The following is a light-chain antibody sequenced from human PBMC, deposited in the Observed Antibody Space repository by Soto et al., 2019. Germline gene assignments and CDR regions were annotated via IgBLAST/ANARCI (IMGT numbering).Light chain of an antibody. J-gene: IGKJ1*01. CDR3: QQYSNYWT. CDR2: DAS. Sequence: DIQMTQSPSTLSASVGDRVTMTCRASQSISTWLAWYQQKPGKAPKLLIHDASSLESGVPSRFSGSGSGTEFTLTISSLQPDDFATYYCQQYSNYWTFGQGTKVDIK. V-gene: IGKV1-5*01. CDR1: QSISTW.